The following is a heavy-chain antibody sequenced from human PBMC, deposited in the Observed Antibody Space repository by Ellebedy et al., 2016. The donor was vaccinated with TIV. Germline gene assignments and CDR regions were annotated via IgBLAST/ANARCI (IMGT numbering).Heavy chain of an antibody. J-gene: IGHJ4*02. Sequence: PGGSLRLSCAASGFTFSTYGMQWVRQAPGKGLEWVAVISYDGSTKYYADSVKGRFTISRDKSKNTMYLQMNSLRAEDTAVYYCAKEYDSRGYGAYFDHWGQGTLVTVSS. CDR3: AKEYDSRGYGAYFDH. D-gene: IGHD3-22*01. V-gene: IGHV3-30*18. CDR1: GFTFSTYG. CDR2: ISYDGSTK.